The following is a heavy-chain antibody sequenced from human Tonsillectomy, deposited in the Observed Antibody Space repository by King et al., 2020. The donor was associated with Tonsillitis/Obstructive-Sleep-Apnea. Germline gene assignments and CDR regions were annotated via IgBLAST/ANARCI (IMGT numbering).Heavy chain of an antibody. CDR3: ARDFVAVGGRFDH. Sequence: QLVQSGAEVKKPGASVKGSCQAFGYAFNTFCITLVRQAPGQGLEWRGWISGYNVKISYAPKLQGIVTLTIDTSTRTAYMDLRNLRSDDTAVYYCARDFVAVGGRFDHWGQGTLVTVSS. CDR2: ISGYNVKI. V-gene: IGHV1-18*01. CDR1: GYAFNTFC. J-gene: IGHJ4*02. D-gene: IGHD6-19*01.